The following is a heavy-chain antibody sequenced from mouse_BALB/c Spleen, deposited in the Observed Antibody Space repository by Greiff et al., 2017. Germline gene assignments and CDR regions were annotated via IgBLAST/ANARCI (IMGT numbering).Heavy chain of an antibody. V-gene: IGHV1S56*01. Sequence: QVQLKESGPELVKPGASVRISCKASGYTFTSYYIHWVKQRPGQGLEWIGWIYPGNVNTKYNEKFKGKATLTADKSSSTAYMQLSSLTSEDSAVYFCARDEDYYGGFAYWGQGTLVTVSA. D-gene: IGHD1-1*02. CDR3: ARDEDYYGGFAY. J-gene: IGHJ3*01. CDR1: GYTFTSYY. CDR2: IYPGNVNT.